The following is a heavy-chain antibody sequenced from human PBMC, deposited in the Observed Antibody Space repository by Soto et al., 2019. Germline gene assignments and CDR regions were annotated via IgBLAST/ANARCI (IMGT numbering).Heavy chain of an antibody. CDR2: ISGGGDST. Sequence: SLRLSCSASGFTFNNYAMSWVRQAPGKGLEWVSTISGGGDSTFYADSVRGRFTISRDNSKNTLYVQMNSLRAEDTAMYYCTKEAPAIGHYWGNGTRVTVYS. D-gene: IGHD2-21*02. CDR3: TKEAPAIGHY. CDR1: GFTFNNYA. V-gene: IGHV3-23*01. J-gene: IGHJ4*01.